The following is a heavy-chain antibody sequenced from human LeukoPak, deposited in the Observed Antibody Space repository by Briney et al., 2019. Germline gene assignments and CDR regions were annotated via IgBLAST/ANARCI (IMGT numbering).Heavy chain of an antibody. V-gene: IGHV3-66*02. D-gene: IGHD5-24*01. CDR1: GFTFSGNH. CDR2: IYSDGDT. Sequence: QSGGSLRLSCVVSGFTFSGNHMNWVRQAPGKGLEWVSVIYSDGDTYYADSVKGRFTISRDSSRNTLSLQMNSLKPEDTAVYYCARDPRDGYGHFDYWGQGTLVTVFS. J-gene: IGHJ4*02. CDR3: ARDPRDGYGHFDY.